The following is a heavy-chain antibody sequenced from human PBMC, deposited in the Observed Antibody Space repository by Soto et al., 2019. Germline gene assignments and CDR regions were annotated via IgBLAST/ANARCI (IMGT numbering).Heavy chain of an antibody. Sequence: QVQLVQSGAEVKKPGSSLKVSCKASGDTFDIYGFNWVRQAPGQGLEWLGTIIPIFGTADYAQKFEGRVSITADKSTSTAYMELASLTSEDSAIYYCARGGINFYDDSGHAFDYWGQGTLITVSS. J-gene: IGHJ4*02. CDR1: GDTFDIYG. CDR3: ARGGINFYDDSGHAFDY. V-gene: IGHV1-69*06. CDR2: IIPIFGTA. D-gene: IGHD3-22*01.